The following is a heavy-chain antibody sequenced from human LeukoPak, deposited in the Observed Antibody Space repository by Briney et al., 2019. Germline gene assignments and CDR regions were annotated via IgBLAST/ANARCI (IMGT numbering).Heavy chain of an antibody. CDR1: GGSFSGYY. J-gene: IGHJ5*02. CDR2: INHSGST. V-gene: IGHV4-34*01. Sequence: PSETLSLTCAVYGGSFSGYYWSWIRQPPGKGLEWIGEINHSGSTNYNPSLKSRVTISVDASKNQFSLKLSSVTAADTAVYYCARGYNWFDPWGQGTLVTVSS. CDR3: ARGYNWFDP.